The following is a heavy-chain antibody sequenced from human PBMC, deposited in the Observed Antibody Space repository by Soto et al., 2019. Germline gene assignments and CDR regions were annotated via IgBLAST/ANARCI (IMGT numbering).Heavy chain of an antibody. J-gene: IGHJ5*01. Sequence: SSENPVPTFRVSGGPIRNYYWDWIRPAPGKGLGGIGLSFSNGITYYNPSLKSRVTMSVDTSKNQFSLRLDSVTAADTAVYYCVRLGYGPTDNSGYYLFDSWGQGTLVTVSS. CDR3: VRLGYGPTDNSGYYLFDS. CDR2: SFSNGIT. D-gene: IGHD3-22*01. V-gene: IGHV4-4*07. CDR1: GGPIRNYY.